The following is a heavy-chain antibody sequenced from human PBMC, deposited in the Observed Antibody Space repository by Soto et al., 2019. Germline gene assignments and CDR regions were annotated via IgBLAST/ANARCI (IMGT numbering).Heavy chain of an antibody. D-gene: IGHD3-10*01. Sequence: GGSLRLSCAASGFTFSSYAMSWVRQAPGKGLELVSAISGSGGSTYYADSVKGRFTISRDNSKNTLYLQMNSLRAEDTAVYYCAKRSGYYYYYMDVWGKGTTVTVSS. V-gene: IGHV3-23*01. CDR3: AKRSGYYYYYMDV. CDR2: ISGSGGST. J-gene: IGHJ6*03. CDR1: GFTFSSYA.